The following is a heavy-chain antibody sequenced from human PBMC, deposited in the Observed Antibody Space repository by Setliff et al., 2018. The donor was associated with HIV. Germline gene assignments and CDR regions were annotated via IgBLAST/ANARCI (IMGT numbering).Heavy chain of an antibody. CDR2: ITPFNGRT. D-gene: IGHD3-3*01. CDR1: GYTFTTFR. J-gene: IGHJ5*02. Sequence: ASVKVSCKASGYTFTTFRINWVRQAPGQGLEWMGWITPFNGRTNYAQRFQGRVTMTTDTSTNTAYMELRSLRSDDTAVYYCAKADETTIFGVVYSVGYWFDPWGQGTLVTVSS. CDR3: AKADETTIFGVVYSVGYWFDP. V-gene: IGHV1-18*01.